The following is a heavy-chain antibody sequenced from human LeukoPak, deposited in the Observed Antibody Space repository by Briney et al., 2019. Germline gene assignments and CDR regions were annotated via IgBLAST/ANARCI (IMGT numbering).Heavy chain of an antibody. V-gene: IGHV3-15*01. CDR3: TTDAVVNAFDI. J-gene: IGHJ3*02. CDR2: IKSKTDGGTT. Sequence: GGSLRPSCAASGFTFSNAWMSWVRQPPGKGLEWVGRIKSKTDGGTTDYAAPVKGRFTISRDDSKNTLYLQMNSLKTEDTAVYYCTTDAVVNAFDIWGQGTMVTVSS. D-gene: IGHD2-21*01. CDR1: GFTFSNAW.